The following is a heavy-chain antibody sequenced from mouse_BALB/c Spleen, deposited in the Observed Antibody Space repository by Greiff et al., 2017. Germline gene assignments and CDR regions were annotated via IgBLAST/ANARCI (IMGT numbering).Heavy chain of an antibody. CDR3: ARGLGPYAMDY. CDR2: ISSGSSTI. J-gene: IGHJ4*01. Sequence: EVKVVESGGGLVQPGGSRKLSCAASGFTFSSFGMHWVRQAPEKGLEWVAYISSGSSTIYYADTVKGRFTISRDNPKNTLFLQMTSLRSEDTAMYYCARGLGPYAMDYWGQGTSVTVSS. CDR1: GFTFSSFG. V-gene: IGHV5-17*02. D-gene: IGHD3-1*01.